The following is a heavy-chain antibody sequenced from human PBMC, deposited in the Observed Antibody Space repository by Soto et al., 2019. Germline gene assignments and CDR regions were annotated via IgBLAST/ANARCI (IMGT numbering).Heavy chain of an antibody. D-gene: IGHD2-2*01. J-gene: IGHJ6*03. CDR3: ARGGAAYDIVVVPAAMSNYYYYMDV. CDR1: GFIFSSYG. V-gene: IGHV3-33*01. CDR2: IWYDGSNK. Sequence: QVQLVESGGGVVQPGRSLRLSCAASGFIFSSYGMHWVRQAPGKGLEWVAVIWYDGSNKYYADSVKGRFTISRDNSKNTLYLQMNSLRAEDTAVYYCARGGAAYDIVVVPAAMSNYYYYMDVWGKGTTVTVSS.